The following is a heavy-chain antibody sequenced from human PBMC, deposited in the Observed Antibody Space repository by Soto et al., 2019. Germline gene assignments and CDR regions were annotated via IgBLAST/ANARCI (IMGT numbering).Heavy chain of an antibody. CDR3: ARAPQYYDILTGYYYYYGMDV. V-gene: IGHV3-21*01. J-gene: IGHJ6*02. CDR1: GFTFSSYS. CDR2: ISSSSSYI. Sequence: EVQLVESGGGLVKPGGSLRLSCAASGFTFSSYSMNWVRQAPGKGLEWVSSISSSSSYIYYADSVKGRFTISRDNAKNXLXLXXNSLRAEDTAVYYCARAPQYYDILTGYYYYYGMDVWGQGTTVTVSS. D-gene: IGHD3-9*01.